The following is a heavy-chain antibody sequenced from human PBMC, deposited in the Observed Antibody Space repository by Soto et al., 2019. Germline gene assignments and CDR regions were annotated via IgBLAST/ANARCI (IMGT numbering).Heavy chain of an antibody. CDR1: GFTFSSYA. CDR3: VRDPGSGWTHYYYYGMDV. D-gene: IGHD6-19*01. CDR2: ISYDGSNK. J-gene: IGHJ6*02. Sequence: GGSLRLSCAASGFTFSSYAMHWVRQAPGKGLEWVAVISYDGSNKYYVDSVKGRFTISRDNSKNTLYLQMNSLRVEDTAVYYCVRDPGSGWTHYYYYGMDVWGQGTTVTVSS. V-gene: IGHV3-30-3*01.